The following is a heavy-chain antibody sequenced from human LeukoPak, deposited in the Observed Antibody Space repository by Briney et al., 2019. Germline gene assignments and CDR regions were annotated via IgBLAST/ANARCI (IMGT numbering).Heavy chain of an antibody. CDR3: TTDRGPEAFDI. CDR2: IKSKTDGETT. D-gene: IGHD3-10*01. Sequence: AGSLRLSCAASGFTFSNAWMSWVRQPPGKGLEWVGRIKSKTDGETTDYAAPVKGRFTISRDDSKNTLYLQMNSLKTEDTAVYYCTTDRGPEAFDIWGQGTMVTVSS. CDR1: GFTFSNAW. J-gene: IGHJ3*02. V-gene: IGHV3-15*01.